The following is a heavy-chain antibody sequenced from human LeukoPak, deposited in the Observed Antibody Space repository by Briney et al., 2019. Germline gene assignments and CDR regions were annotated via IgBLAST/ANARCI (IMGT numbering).Heavy chain of an antibody. J-gene: IGHJ4*02. D-gene: IGHD2-15*01. Sequence: PGGSLRLSCAASGFTFSGSAMHWVRQASGKGLEWVGRIRSKANSYATAYAASVKGRFTISRDDSKNTAYLQMNSLKTEDTAVYYCTRRAPSGGNFDYWGQGTLVTVSP. CDR1: GFTFSGSA. CDR2: IRSKANSYAT. CDR3: TRRAPSGGNFDY. V-gene: IGHV3-73*01.